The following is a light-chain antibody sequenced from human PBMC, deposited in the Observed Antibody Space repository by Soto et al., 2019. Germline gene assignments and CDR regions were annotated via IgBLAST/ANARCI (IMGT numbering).Light chain of an antibody. CDR2: KDS. V-gene: IGLV3-25*02. J-gene: IGLJ2*01. Sequence: SYELTQPPSVSVSPGQTARITCSGDALPKQYAYWYQQKPGQAPVLVIYKDSERPSGIPERFSGSSSGTTVTLTISGVQAEDEADYYCQYAESRGTYVLCCAGTHPTVL. CDR1: ALPKQY. CDR3: QYAESRGTYVL.